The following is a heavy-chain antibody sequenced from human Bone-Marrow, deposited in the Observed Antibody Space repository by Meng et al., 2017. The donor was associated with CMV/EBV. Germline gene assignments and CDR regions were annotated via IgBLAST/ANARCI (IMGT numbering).Heavy chain of an antibody. CDR1: GFTFSNAW. V-gene: IGHV3-15*01. CDR3: ARNSRPDGFDFWSGYYTGEWFDP. J-gene: IGHJ5*02. CDR2: IKSKTDGGTT. D-gene: IGHD3-3*01. Sequence: GGSLRPSCAASGFTFSNAWMSWVRQAPGKGLEWVGRIKSKTDGGTTDYAAPVKGRFTISRDDSKNTLYLQMNSLKTEDTAVYYCARNSRPDGFDFWSGYYTGEWFDPWGQGTLVTVSS.